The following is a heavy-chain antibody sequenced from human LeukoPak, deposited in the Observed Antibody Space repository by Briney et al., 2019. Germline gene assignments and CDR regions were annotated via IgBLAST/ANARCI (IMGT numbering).Heavy chain of an antibody. D-gene: IGHD1-26*01. J-gene: IGHJ4*02. Sequence: GGSLRLSYAASGFTFSSYAMHWVRQAPGKGLEYVSAISSNGGSTYYANSVKGRFTISRDNSKNTLYLQMGSLRAEDMAVYYCARDGIVGAHDYWGQGTLVTVSS. CDR2: ISSNGGST. V-gene: IGHV3-64*01. CDR3: ARDGIVGAHDY. CDR1: GFTFSSYA.